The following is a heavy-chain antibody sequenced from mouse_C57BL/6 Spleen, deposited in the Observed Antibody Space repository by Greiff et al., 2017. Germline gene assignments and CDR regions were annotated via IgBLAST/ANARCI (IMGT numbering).Heavy chain of an antibody. D-gene: IGHD2-4*01. CDR3: SSDDCTSGGFAY. Sequence: QVQLQQPGAELVRPGSSVKLSCKASGYTFTSYWMHWVKQRPIQGLEWIGNIDPSDSETHYNQKFKDKATLTVDKSSSTAYMQLSSLTSEDSAVYYCSSDDCTSGGFAYWGQGTLVTVSA. CDR2: IDPSDSET. J-gene: IGHJ3*01. V-gene: IGHV1-52*01. CDR1: GYTFTSYW.